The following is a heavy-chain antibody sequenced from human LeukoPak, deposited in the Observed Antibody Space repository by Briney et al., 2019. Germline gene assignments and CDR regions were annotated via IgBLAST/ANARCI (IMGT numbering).Heavy chain of an antibody. CDR3: ARDGGYCSSTSCYSPRWYY. J-gene: IGHJ4*02. V-gene: IGHV1-2*02. Sequence: ASVKVSCKASGYTFTGYYMHWVRQAPGQGLEWMGWINPNSGGTSYAQKFQGRVTMTRDTSISTAYMELSRLRSDDTAVYYCARDGGYCSSTSCYSPRWYYWGQGTLVTVSS. CDR1: GYTFTGYY. CDR2: INPNSGGT. D-gene: IGHD2-2*01.